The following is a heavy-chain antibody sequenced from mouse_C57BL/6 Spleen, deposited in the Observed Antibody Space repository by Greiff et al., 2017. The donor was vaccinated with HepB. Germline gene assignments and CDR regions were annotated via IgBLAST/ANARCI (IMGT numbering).Heavy chain of an antibody. D-gene: IGHD2-2*01. Sequence: QVQLQQSGAELVRPGASVTLSCKASGYTFTDYEMHWVKQTPVHGLEWIGAIDPETGGTAYNQKFKVKAILTADKSSSTAYMELRSLTSEDSAVYYCPYGYSFAYWGQGTLVTVSA. CDR2: IDPETGGT. J-gene: IGHJ3*01. V-gene: IGHV1-15*01. CDR3: PYGYSFAY. CDR1: GYTFTDYE.